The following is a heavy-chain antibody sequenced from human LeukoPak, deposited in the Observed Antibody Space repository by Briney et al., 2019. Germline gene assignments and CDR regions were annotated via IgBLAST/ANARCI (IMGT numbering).Heavy chain of an antibody. D-gene: IGHD3-10*01. CDR3: ARSPGPLWFGELPDY. CDR2: IYYSGST. CDR1: GGSISSYY. J-gene: IGHJ4*02. Sequence: PSETLSLTCTVSGGSISSYYWGWIRQPPGKGLEWIGSIYYSGSTYYHPSLKSRVTISIDTLKNQFSLKLSSVTAADTAVYYCARSPGPLWFGELPDYWGQGTLVTVSS. V-gene: IGHV4-39*07.